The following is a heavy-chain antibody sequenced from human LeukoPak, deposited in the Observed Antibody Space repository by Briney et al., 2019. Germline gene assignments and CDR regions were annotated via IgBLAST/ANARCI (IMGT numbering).Heavy chain of an antibody. Sequence: GGSLRLSCAASGFTFSSYAMSWVRQAPGKGLEWVAVISYDGSNKYYADSVKGRFTIPRDNSKNTLYLQMNSLRAEDTAVYYCARDAEWLTALYYFDYWGQGTLVTVSS. CDR2: ISYDGSNK. CDR3: ARDAEWLTALYYFDY. CDR1: GFTFSSYA. D-gene: IGHD3-3*01. V-gene: IGHV3-30-3*01. J-gene: IGHJ4*02.